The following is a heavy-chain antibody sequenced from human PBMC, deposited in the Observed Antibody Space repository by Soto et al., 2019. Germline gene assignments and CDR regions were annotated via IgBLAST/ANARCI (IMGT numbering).Heavy chain of an antibody. V-gene: IGHV1-69*13. D-gene: IGHD6-19*01. Sequence: ASVKVSCEASGGTFSSYAISWVRQAPGQGLEWMGGIIPIFGTANYAQKFQGRVTITADESTSTAYMELSSLRSEDTEVYYCARGRYRSGWGYYYYYGMDVWGPGTTLTVS. CDR3: ARGRYRSGWGYYYYYGMDV. J-gene: IGHJ6*02. CDR2: IIPIFGTA. CDR1: GGTFSSYA.